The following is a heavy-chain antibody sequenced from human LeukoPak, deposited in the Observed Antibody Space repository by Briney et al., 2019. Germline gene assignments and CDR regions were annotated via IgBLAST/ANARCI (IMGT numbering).Heavy chain of an antibody. CDR2: IYSGGST. CDR3: ARDYGDNTFDY. D-gene: IGHD4-17*01. V-gene: IGHV3-53*01. J-gene: IGHJ4*02. Sequence: GGSLRLSCAASGFTVSSNYMSWVRQAPGKGLEWVSVIYSGGSTYYADSVKGRFTISRDNSKNTLYLQMNSLRAEDTAVYYCARDYGDNTFDYWGQGTLVTVSS. CDR1: GFTVSSNY.